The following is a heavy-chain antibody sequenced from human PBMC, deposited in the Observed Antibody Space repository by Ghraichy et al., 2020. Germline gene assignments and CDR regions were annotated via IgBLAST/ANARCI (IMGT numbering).Heavy chain of an antibody. Sequence: LSCTVSGGSVSSGGYYWSWFRQHPGKGLEWIGNIYYSGSTSYNPSLKSRVTISVDTSENQFSLKLSSVTAADTAVYYCARRYYYDGPFDYWGQGTLVTVSS. CDR2: IYYSGST. J-gene: IGHJ4*02. CDR1: GGSVSSGGYY. CDR3: ARRYYYDGPFDY. V-gene: IGHV4-31*03. D-gene: IGHD3-22*01.